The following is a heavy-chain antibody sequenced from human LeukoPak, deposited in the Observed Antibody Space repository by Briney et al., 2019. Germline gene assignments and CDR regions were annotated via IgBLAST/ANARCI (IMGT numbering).Heavy chain of an antibody. CDR3: ARRAGEYSHPYDY. J-gene: IGHJ4*02. CDR2: IYSGGNT. V-gene: IGHV3-53*01. CDR1: GFTVSSNS. D-gene: IGHD4-17*01. Sequence: PGGSLRLSCTVSGFTVSSNSMSWVRQAPGKGLEWVSFIYSGGNTHYSDSVKGQFTISRDNSKNTLYLQMNSLRADDTAVYYCARRAGEYSHPYDYWGQGTLVTVSS.